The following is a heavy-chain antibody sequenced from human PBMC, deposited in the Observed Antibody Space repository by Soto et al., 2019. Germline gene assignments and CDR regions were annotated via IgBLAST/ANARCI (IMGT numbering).Heavy chain of an antibody. CDR3: ADGGEWSFNFEY. CDR2: IGTSGRNT. Sequence: GGSLRLSCAASGFTFSTYAMSWVRQAPGKGLEWVSGIGTSGRNTYYPDSVKGRFIISRDNSKNTLYLQMNNLRVEDTAIYYCADGGEWSFNFEYWGLGTLVTVSS. CDR1: GFTFSTYA. J-gene: IGHJ4*02. D-gene: IGHD3-16*02. V-gene: IGHV3-23*01.